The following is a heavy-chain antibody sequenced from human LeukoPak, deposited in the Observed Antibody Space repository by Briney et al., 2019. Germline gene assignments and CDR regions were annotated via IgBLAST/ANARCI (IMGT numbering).Heavy chain of an antibody. CDR3: ASVPIGSYPQFDY. J-gene: IGHJ4*02. D-gene: IGHD1-26*01. CDR2: IYDSGST. CDR1: SGSISSHY. Sequence: SETLSLTCSVSSGSISSHYWSWIRQPPGKRLEWIGYIYDSGSTNYNPSFERRVTISIDTSKNQFSLRLNSVTAADTGVYHCASVPIGSYPQFDYWGQGQLVTVSS. V-gene: IGHV4-59*11.